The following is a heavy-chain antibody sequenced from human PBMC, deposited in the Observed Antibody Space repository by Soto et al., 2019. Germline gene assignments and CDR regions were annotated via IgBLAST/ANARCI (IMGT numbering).Heavy chain of an antibody. J-gene: IGHJ4*02. Sequence: EVQLLESGGGLVQPGGSLRLSCAASGFTFSSYAMNWVRQAPGKGLEWVSGISGSGGSTYYADSVKGRFTISRDNSKNTLYQQINSLSAEDTAVYYCAKDLNRFDFWTGSGPYFDYWGQGTMVTVSS. CDR3: AKDLNRFDFWTGSGPYFDY. CDR2: ISGSGGST. V-gene: IGHV3-23*01. D-gene: IGHD3-3*01. CDR1: GFTFSSYA.